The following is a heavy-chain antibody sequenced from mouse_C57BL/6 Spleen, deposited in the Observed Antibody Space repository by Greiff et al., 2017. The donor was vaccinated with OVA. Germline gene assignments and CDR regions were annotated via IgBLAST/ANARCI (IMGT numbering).Heavy chain of an antibody. CDR1: GYTFTSYW. CDR3: ARGGLRRGGGYAMDY. CDR2: IYPGSGST. Sequence: VQLQQPGAELVKPGASVKMSCKASGYTFTSYWITWVKQRPGQGLEWIGDIYPGSGSTNYNEKFKSKATLTVDTSSSTAYMQLSSLTSEDSAVYYCARGGLRRGGGYAMDYWGQGTSVTVSS. J-gene: IGHJ4*01. V-gene: IGHV1-55*01. D-gene: IGHD2-4*01.